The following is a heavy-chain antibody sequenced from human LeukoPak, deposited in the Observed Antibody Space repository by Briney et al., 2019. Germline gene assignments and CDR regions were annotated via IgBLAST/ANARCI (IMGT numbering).Heavy chain of an antibody. Sequence: PGGSLRLSCAASGFTFSTYWMSWVRQAPGQGLEWVANIKEDGSEKHYMDSVKGRFTISRDNAKSSLSLQLNSLRAEDTALYYSAREIVGGASAFDYWGQGTLVTVSS. V-gene: IGHV3-7*03. J-gene: IGHJ4*02. CDR1: GFTFSTYW. CDR3: AREIVGGASAFDY. CDR2: IKEDGSEK. D-gene: IGHD4-23*01.